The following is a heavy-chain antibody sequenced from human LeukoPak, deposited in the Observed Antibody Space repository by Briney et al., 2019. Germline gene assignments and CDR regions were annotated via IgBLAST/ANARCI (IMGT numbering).Heavy chain of an antibody. J-gene: IGHJ3*02. V-gene: IGHV3-15*01. Sequence: SWIRQPPGKGLEWVGRIKSKTDGGTTDYAAPVKGRFTISRDDSKNTLYLQMNSLKTEDTAVYYCTTRAYCSSTSCSKYDAFDIWGQGTMVTVS. CDR3: TTRAYCSSTSCSKYDAFDI. D-gene: IGHD2-2*01. CDR2: IKSKTDGGTT.